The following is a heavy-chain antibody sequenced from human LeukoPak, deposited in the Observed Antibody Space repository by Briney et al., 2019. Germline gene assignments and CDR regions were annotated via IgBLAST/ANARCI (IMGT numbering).Heavy chain of an antibody. CDR1: GYIFINYD. V-gene: IGHV1-8*03. J-gene: IGHJ4*02. CDR3: ARVSPSTTVIDY. Sequence: ASVKVSCKASGYIFINYDINWVRQATGQGLEWMGWMNPNSGDTGYAQKFQGRVTITRNSSRSTAYMEVSSLTPEDTAVYYCARVSPSTTVIDYWGQGTLVTVSS. D-gene: IGHD4-17*01. CDR2: MNPNSGDT.